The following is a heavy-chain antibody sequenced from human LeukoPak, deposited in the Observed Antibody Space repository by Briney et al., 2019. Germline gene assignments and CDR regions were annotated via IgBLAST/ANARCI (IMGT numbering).Heavy chain of an antibody. V-gene: IGHV4-59*01. CDR3: ARGEPVALRIDY. D-gene: IGHD3-16*01. J-gene: IGHJ4*02. CDR2: IYYSGST. Sequence: SETLSLTCTVSGGSISNYYWSWIRQPPGKGLEWIGYIYYSGSTNYSPSLKSRVTISVDASQNQCSLKLNSVTAADTAVYYCARGEPVALRIDYWGQGALVTVSS. CDR1: GGSISNYY.